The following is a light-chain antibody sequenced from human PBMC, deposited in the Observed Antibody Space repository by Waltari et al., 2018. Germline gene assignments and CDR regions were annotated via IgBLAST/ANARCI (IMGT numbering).Light chain of an antibody. CDR1: QSIKNY. V-gene: IGKV1-39*01. J-gene: IGKJ4*01. CDR3: QQTYSTPLT. CDR2: AAS. Sequence: DIQMTQSPSSLSASVGDRVIITCRPSQSIKNYLNWYQQKPGKAPKLLIYAASSLPSGVPSRFRGSGSGTDFTLTISSLQPEDFATYFCQQTYSTPLTFGGGTKVEIK.